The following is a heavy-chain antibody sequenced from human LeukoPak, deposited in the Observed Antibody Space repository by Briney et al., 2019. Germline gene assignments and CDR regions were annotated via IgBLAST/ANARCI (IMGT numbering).Heavy chain of an antibody. Sequence: GASVKVSCKASGYTFTSYDINWVRQATGQGLEWMGRMNPNSGNTGYAQKFQGRVTITRNTSISTAYMELSSLRSEDTAVYYCASTLWSGNTNWFDPWGQGTLVTVSS. CDR1: GYTFTSYD. CDR3: ASTLWSGNTNWFDP. CDR2: MNPNSGNT. D-gene: IGHD3-3*01. J-gene: IGHJ5*02. V-gene: IGHV1-8*03.